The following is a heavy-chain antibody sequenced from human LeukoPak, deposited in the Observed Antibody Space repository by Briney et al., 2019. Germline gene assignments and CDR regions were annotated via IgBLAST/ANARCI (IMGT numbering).Heavy chain of an antibody. V-gene: IGHV4-39*01. D-gene: IGHD1-26*01. J-gene: IGHJ4*02. CDR3: ARSSGELPEIFDY. CDR2: IYYSGST. Sequence: KTSETLSLTCTVSGGSISSSSYYWGWIRQPPGKGLEWIGSIYYSGSTYYNPSLKSRVTISVDTSKNQFPLKLSSVTAADTAVYYCARSSGELPEIFDYWGQGTLVTVSS. CDR1: GGSISSSSYY.